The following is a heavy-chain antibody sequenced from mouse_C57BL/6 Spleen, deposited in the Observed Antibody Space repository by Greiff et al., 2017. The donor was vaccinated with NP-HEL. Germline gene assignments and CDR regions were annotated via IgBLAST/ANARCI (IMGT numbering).Heavy chain of an antibody. CDR2: IDPSDSYT. CDR3: ATIYYGHYYAMDY. D-gene: IGHD2-1*01. J-gene: IGHJ4*01. V-gene: IGHV1-69*01. Sequence: QVQLKQPGAELVMPGASVKLSCKASGYTFTSYWMHWVKQRPGQGLEWIGEIDPSDSYTNYNQKFKGKSTLTVDKSSSTAYMQLSSLTSEDSAVYYCATIYYGHYYAMDYWGQGTSVTVSS. CDR1: GYTFTSYW.